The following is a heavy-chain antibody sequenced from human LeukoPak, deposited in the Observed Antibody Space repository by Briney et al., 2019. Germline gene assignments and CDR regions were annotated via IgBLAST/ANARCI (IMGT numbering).Heavy chain of an antibody. CDR1: GFSLSTYG. J-gene: IGHJ4*02. D-gene: IGHD3-3*01. CDR3: AKGADVCSNDVCVSVDDSFDY. Sequence: GGSLRLSCAPSGFSLSTYGMHWVRQAPDKGLGWVSGIIGGGESTYSDSVKGRFTISRDNSKNTLYLEMNSLRVEDTAIYYCAKGADVCSNDVCVSVDDSFDYWGQGTRVTVSS. V-gene: IGHV3-NL1*01. CDR2: IIGGGEST.